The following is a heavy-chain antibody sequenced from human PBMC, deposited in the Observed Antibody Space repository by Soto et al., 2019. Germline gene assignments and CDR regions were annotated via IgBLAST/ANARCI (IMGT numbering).Heavy chain of an antibody. Sequence: GASVKVSCKASGYTFTSYYMHWVRQAPGQGLEWMGIINPSGGSTSYARKFQGRVTMTRDTSTSTVYMELSSLRSEDTAVYYCARGEQEYGIQLWLDYWGQGTLVTVSS. CDR2: INPSGGST. D-gene: IGHD5-18*01. CDR1: GYTFTSYY. J-gene: IGHJ4*02. V-gene: IGHV1-46*01. CDR3: ARGEQEYGIQLWLDY.